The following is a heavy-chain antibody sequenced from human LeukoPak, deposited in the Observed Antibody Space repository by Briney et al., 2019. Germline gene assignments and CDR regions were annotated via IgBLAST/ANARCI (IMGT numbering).Heavy chain of an antibody. D-gene: IGHD3-10*01. J-gene: IGHJ4*02. CDR2: ISGSGGST. CDR3: AADPSPRRGDY. Sequence: GGSLRLSCAASGFTFSSYAMNWVRQAPGKGLEWVSAISGSGGSTYYADSVKGRFTISRDNSKNTLYLQMNSLRAEDTAVYYCAADPSPRRGDYWGQGTLVTVSS. CDR1: GFTFSSYA. V-gene: IGHV3-23*01.